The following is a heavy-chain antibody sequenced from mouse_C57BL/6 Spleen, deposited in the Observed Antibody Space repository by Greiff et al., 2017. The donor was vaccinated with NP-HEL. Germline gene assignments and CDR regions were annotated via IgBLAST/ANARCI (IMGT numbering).Heavy chain of an antibody. CDR2: IYPGSGNN. D-gene: IGHD3-2*01. J-gene: IGHJ4*01. V-gene: IGHV1-76*01. CDR1: GYTFTDYY. Sequence: QVQLKQSGAELVRPGASVKLSCKASGYTFTDYYINWVKQRPGQGLEWFARIYPGSGNNYSNEKFKGKATLTTAKSSSTAYMQLSSLTSEDSAVYFCARSTAHYAMDYWGQGTSVTVSS. CDR3: ARSTAHYAMDY.